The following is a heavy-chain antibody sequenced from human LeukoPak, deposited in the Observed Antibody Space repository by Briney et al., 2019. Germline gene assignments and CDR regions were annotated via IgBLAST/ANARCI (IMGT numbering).Heavy chain of an antibody. CDR2: ISGSGVST. D-gene: IGHD1-1*01. V-gene: IGHV3-23*01. J-gene: IGHJ4*02. CDR1: GFTFSTYA. CDR3: AKDLSGISSTGRTFDY. Sequence: GGSLRLSCAASGFTFSTYAMSWVRQPPGKGLEWVSAISGSGVSTYYADSVKGRFTISRDNSKNTPYLLMNSLRAEDTAVYYCAKDLSGISSTGRTFDYWGQGTLVTVSS.